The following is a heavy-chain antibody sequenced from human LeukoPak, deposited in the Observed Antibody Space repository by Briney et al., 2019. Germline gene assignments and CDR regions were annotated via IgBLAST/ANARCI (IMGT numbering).Heavy chain of an antibody. CDR3: ARDSRVLRFLEKARDRAFDI. J-gene: IGHJ3*02. V-gene: IGHV4-30-2*01. CDR2: IYHSGST. CDR1: GGSIGSSSYY. Sequence: SETLSLTCTVSGGSIGSSSYYWSWIRQPPGKGLEWIGYIYHSGSTYYNPSLKSRVTISVDRSKNQFSLKLSSVTAADTAVYYCARDSRVLRFLEKARDRAFDIWGQGTMVTVSS. D-gene: IGHD3-3*01.